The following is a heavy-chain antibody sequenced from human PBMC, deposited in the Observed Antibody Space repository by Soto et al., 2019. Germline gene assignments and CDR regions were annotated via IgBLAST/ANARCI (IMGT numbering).Heavy chain of an antibody. D-gene: IGHD5-18*01. Sequence: ASVKVSCKASGYTFTGYYMHWVRQAPGQGREWMGWINPNSGGANYAQKFQGRVTMTRDTSISTAYVELNRLTSDDTAVYYCARDRGYSYAFDSWGQGTLVTVSS. V-gene: IGHV1-2*02. CDR3: ARDRGYSYAFDS. CDR2: INPNSGGA. CDR1: GYTFTGYY. J-gene: IGHJ4*02.